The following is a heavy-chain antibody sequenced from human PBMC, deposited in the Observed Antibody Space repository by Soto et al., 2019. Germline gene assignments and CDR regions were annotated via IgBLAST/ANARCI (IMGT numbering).Heavy chain of an antibody. V-gene: IGHV3-33*01. Sequence: GGSLRLSCAASGFTFSSYGMHWVRQAPGKGLEWVAVIWDDGSNKYYADSVKGRFTISRDNSKNTLYLQMNSLRDEDTVVYYCAIIVFWYSSSWEERYYYYGMDIWGQGTTVTVSS. CDR2: IWDDGSNK. CDR1: GFTFSSYG. D-gene: IGHD6-13*01. J-gene: IGHJ6*02. CDR3: AIIVFWYSSSWEERYYYYGMDI.